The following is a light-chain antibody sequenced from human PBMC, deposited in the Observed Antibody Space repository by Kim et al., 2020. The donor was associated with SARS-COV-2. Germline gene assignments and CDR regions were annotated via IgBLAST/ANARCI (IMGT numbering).Light chain of an antibody. CDR3: QQYNSYWT. CDR1: QSISSW. V-gene: IGKV1-5*03. Sequence: AESIGDRVTITCRASQSISSWLAWYQQKPGKAAKLLIYKASSLESGVPSRFSGSGSGTEFTLTISSLQPDDFATYYCQQYNSYWTFGQGTKLDIK. CDR2: KAS. J-gene: IGKJ1*01.